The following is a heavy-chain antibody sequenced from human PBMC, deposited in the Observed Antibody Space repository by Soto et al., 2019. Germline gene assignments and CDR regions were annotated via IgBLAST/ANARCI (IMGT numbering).Heavy chain of an antibody. V-gene: IGHV3-30-3*01. CDR1: GFTFSSYA. CDR2: ISYDGSNK. CDR3: ARASNGWYYDY. Sequence: QVQLVESGGGVVQPGRSLRLSCAASGFTFSSYAMHWVRQAPGKGLEWVAVISYDGSNKYYADSVKGRFTISRDNSKNTLYLQMNSLRAEDTAVYYCARASNGWYYDYWGQGTLVTGSS. J-gene: IGHJ4*02. D-gene: IGHD6-19*01.